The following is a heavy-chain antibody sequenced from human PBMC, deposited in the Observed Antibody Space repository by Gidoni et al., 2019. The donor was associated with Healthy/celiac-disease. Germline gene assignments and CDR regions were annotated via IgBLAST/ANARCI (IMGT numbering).Heavy chain of an antibody. Sequence: QVQLVQSGAEVKKPGSSVKVSCKASGGTFSSYAISWVRQAPGQGLEWMGGIIPILGTANYAQKFQGRVTITADESTSTAYMELSSLRSEDTAVYYCARAWIIDSSGYYIDAFDIWGQGTMVTVSS. V-gene: IGHV1-69*01. CDR3: ARAWIIDSSGYYIDAFDI. D-gene: IGHD3-22*01. J-gene: IGHJ3*02. CDR2: IIPILGTA. CDR1: GGTFSSYA.